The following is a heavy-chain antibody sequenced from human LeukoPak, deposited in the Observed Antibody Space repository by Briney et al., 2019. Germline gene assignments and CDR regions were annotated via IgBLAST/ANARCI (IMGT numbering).Heavy chain of an antibody. CDR1: GFTFSNYN. Sequence: GGSLRLSCAASGFTFSNYNMNWVRQAPGKAMEWVSSITSSGTYIFYADSVKGRFTISRDNAKNSLHLQMNSLRAEDTAVYYCARQSRQELASDYWGQGTLATVSS. V-gene: IGHV3-21*01. CDR3: ARQSRQELASDY. CDR2: ITSSGTYI. J-gene: IGHJ4*02. D-gene: IGHD6-13*01.